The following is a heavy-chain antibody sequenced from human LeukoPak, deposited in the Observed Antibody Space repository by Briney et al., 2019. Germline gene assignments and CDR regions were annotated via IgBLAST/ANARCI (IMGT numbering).Heavy chain of an antibody. CDR3: ARDTVWSGYSLPFDY. CDR2: IWYDGSNK. D-gene: IGHD3-3*01. CDR1: GFTFSSYG. J-gene: IGHJ4*02. Sequence: GGSLRLSCAASGFTFSSYGMHWVRQAPGKGLEWVAVIWYDGSNKYYADSVKGRFTISRDNSKNTLYLQMNSLRAEDTAVYYCARDTVWSGYSLPFDYWGQGTLVTVSS. V-gene: IGHV3-33*01.